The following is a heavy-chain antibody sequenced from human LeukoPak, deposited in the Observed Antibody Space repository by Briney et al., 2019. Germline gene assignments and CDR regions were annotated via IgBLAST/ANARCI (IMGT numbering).Heavy chain of an antibody. Sequence: GESLKISCQGSGYSFTSYWIGWVRQMPGKGLEWMGIIYPGDSDTRNSPSFQGQVTISADKSISTAYLQWSSLKASDTAMYYCARPNWASDYGSGEIDYWGQGTLVTVSS. CDR1: GYSFTSYW. D-gene: IGHD3-10*01. V-gene: IGHV5-51*01. CDR3: ARPNWASDYGSGEIDY. J-gene: IGHJ4*02. CDR2: IYPGDSDT.